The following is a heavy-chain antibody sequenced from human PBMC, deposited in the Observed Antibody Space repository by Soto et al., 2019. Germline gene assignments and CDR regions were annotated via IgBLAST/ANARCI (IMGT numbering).Heavy chain of an antibody. CDR3: AKDYGGNPNRDAYDV. J-gene: IGHJ3*01. V-gene: IGHV3-23*01. D-gene: IGHD2-15*01. CDR1: GFIFNNYV. Sequence: EVQLLESGGGLVQPGGSLRLSCAASGFIFNNYVMGWVRQAPGKGLEWVSGISGTGHTTYYADSMKGRFTISRDNSRNTLFLKIDSLRAEDTALYYCAKDYGGNPNRDAYDVWGQGTMVTVSS. CDR2: ISGTGHTT.